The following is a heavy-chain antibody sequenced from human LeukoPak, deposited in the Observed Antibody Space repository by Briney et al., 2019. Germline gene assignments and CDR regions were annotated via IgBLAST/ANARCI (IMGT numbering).Heavy chain of an antibody. CDR3: ARGGYSCGRRKGPFDY. D-gene: IGHD5-18*01. J-gene: IGHJ4*02. CDR1: GGSFSGYY. V-gene: IGHV4-34*01. Sequence: SETLSLTCAVYGGSFSGYYWSWIRQPPGKGLEWIGEINHSGSTNYNPSLKSRVTISVDTSKNQFSLKLSSVTAADTAVYYCARGGYSCGRRKGPFDYWGQGTLVTVSS. CDR2: INHSGST.